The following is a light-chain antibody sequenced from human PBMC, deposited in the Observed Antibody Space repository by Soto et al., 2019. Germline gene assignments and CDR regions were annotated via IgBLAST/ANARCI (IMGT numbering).Light chain of an antibody. J-gene: IGLJ7*01. CDR3: SSYTSSSTLFV. Sequence: QSVLTQPASVSGSPGQSITISCTGSSSDVGGYNFVSWYQQHPGEAPKLMIYEVSNRPSGVSNRFSGSNSGNTASLTISGLQAEDEADYYCSSYTSSSTLFVFGAGTQLTVL. CDR2: EVS. CDR1: SSDVGGYNF. V-gene: IGLV2-14*01.